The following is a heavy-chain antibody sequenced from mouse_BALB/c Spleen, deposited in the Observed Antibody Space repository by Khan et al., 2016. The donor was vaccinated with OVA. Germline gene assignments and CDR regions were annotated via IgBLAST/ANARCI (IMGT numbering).Heavy chain of an antibody. CDR2: ISSGGSS. CDR3: ARDYWFTY. V-gene: IGHV5-6-5*01. CDR1: GFTFSNYA. J-gene: IGHJ3*01. Sequence: EVELVESGGGLVKPGGSLKLSCAASGFTFSNYAMSWVRQTPEKRLEWVACISSGGSSYYPDSVKGRFTISRDNARNILYLQMSSLRSEDSAMYYCARDYWFTYWGQGTLVTVSA.